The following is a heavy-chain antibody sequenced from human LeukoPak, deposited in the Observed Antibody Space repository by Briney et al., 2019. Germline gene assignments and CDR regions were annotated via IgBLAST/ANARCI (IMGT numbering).Heavy chain of an antibody. CDR1: GYTFTSYY. CDR2: INPSGGST. CDR3: ARDVAPRGYSSSWYDWFDP. J-gene: IGHJ5*02. V-gene: IGHV1-46*01. D-gene: IGHD6-13*01. Sequence: ASVKVSCKASGYTFTSYYMQWVRQAPGQGLEWMGIINPSGGSTSYAQKFQGRVTMTRDTSTSTVYMELSSLRSEDTAVHYCARDVAPRGYSSSWYDWFDPWGQGTLVTVSS.